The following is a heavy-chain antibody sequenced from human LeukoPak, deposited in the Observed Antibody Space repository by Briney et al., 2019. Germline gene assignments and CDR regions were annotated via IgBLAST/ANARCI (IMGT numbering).Heavy chain of an antibody. CDR2: IYYSGST. D-gene: IGHD5-12*01. Sequence: PSETLSLTCAVSGGSISSSSYYWGWIRQPPGKGLEWIGSIYYSGSTNYNPSLKSRVTISVDTSKNQFSLKLSSVTAADTAVYYCARGPGKGGYSGYDLAYIDYWGQGTLVTVSS. V-gene: IGHV4-39*07. CDR1: GGSISSSSYY. CDR3: ARGPGKGGYSGYDLAYIDY. J-gene: IGHJ4*02.